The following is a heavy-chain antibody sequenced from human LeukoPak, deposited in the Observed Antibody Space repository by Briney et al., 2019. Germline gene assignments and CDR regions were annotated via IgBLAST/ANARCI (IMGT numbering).Heavy chain of an antibody. V-gene: IGHV5-51*01. Sequence: GESLQISCKGSGYSFTTYWIGWVRQMPGKGLEWMGIVYPGDSDTRYSPSFQGQVTISADKSISTAYLQWSSLKASDTAMYYCARQGITMVQDYWGQGTLVTVSS. D-gene: IGHD3-10*01. CDR1: GYSFTTYW. J-gene: IGHJ4*02. CDR2: VYPGDSDT. CDR3: ARQGITMVQDY.